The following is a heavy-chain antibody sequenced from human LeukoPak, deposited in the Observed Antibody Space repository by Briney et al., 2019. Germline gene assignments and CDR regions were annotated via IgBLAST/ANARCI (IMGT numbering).Heavy chain of an antibody. J-gene: IGHJ6*03. Sequence: GGSLRLSCAVSGFTFSSYGMSWVRQAPGRGLEWVSAISGSGCSTYYADSVKGRFTISRDNSKNTLWRQMNSLRAEDTAVYCCAKGSIVGVLGPAMDVWGKGTTVTISS. CDR1: GFTFSSYG. CDR2: ISGSGCST. D-gene: IGHD2-15*01. V-gene: IGHV3-23*01. CDR3: AKGSIVGVLGPAMDV.